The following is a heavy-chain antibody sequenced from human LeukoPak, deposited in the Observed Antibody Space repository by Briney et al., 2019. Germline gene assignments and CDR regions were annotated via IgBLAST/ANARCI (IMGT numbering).Heavy chain of an antibody. CDR2: INEDGSNK. D-gene: IGHD3-10*01. Sequence: PGGTLRLSCTASGFSFSNHYMRWIRQAPGKGLEWVANINEDGSNKWHLGSVKGRFTVSRDNAKNSLYLQMNSLRAEDTAVYYCARALAMVRGVNDALDIWGQGTMVTVSS. CDR3: ARALAMVRGVNDALDI. V-gene: IGHV3-7*01. J-gene: IGHJ3*02. CDR1: GFSFSNHY.